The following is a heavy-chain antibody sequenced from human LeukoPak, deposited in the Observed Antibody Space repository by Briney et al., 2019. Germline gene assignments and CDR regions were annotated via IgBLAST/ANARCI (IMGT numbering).Heavy chain of an antibody. J-gene: IGHJ4*02. CDR2: ISYDGSNK. D-gene: IGHD4-23*01. CDR1: GFTFSNYW. CDR3: ARTTVVMDYFDY. Sequence: GGSLRLSCAASGFTFSNYWMQWVRQAPGKGLEWVAVISYDGSNKYYADSVKGRFTISRDNSKNTLYLQMNSLRAEDAAVYYCARTTVVMDYFDYWGQGTLVTVSS. V-gene: IGHV3-30-3*01.